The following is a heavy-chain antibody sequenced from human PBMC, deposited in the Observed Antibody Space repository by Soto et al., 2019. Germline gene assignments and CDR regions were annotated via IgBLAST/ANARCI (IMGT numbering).Heavy chain of an antibody. Sequence: QVQLQQWGAGLLKPSETLSLTCAIYGGSFSGYYWSWIRQPPGKGLEWIGEINHSGSTNYNPSLKRRVAVSGDTSKTQFSVKLSSVTAADMAGYDCAAAVARGWFDPWGQGTLVTVSS. D-gene: IGHD6-19*01. CDR3: AAAVARGWFDP. V-gene: IGHV4-34*02. J-gene: IGHJ5*02. CDR1: GGSFSGYY. CDR2: INHSGST.